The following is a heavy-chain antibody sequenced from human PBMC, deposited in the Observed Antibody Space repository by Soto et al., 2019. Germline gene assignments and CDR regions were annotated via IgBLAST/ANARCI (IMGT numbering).Heavy chain of an antibody. Sequence: EVQLVESGGGLVQPGGSLRLSCAASGFTFSDHYMDWVRQAPGKGLEWVGRIKNKANSYTTEDVTSVKGRFTISRDDSKNAMDLQMNSLKTEDTAVYYCARVRLGVTTRLFDYGGQGTLVTVSS. D-gene: IGHD6-25*01. J-gene: IGHJ4*02. CDR2: IKNKANSYTT. CDR1: GFTFSDHY. V-gene: IGHV3-72*01. CDR3: ARVRLGVTTRLFDY.